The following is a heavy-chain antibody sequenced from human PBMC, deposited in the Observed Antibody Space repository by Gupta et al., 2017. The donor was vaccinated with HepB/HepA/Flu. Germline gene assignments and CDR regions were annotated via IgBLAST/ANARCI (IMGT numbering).Heavy chain of an antibody. CDR2: IGSSGSTT. CDR1: GFTFNNYA. Sequence: EVQLLESGGGSVQAGGSLRLSCEATGFTFNNYAMNWVRRTPGKGLEWVSSIGSSGSTTYYADSVRGRFTISRDNSRNTMYLLMTSLRVEDTAVYYCAKLIASATDYWGQGTLVTVSS. V-gene: IGHV3-23*01. CDR3: AKLIASATDY. J-gene: IGHJ4*02. D-gene: IGHD1-26*01.